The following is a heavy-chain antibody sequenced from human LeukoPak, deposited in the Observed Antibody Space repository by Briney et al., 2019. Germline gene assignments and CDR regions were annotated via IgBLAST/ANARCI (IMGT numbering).Heavy chain of an antibody. J-gene: IGHJ5*02. CDR3: ARQGSMTRGGYWLDP. Sequence: SETLSLTCTVSGASINTTNFYWAWIRQPPGKGLESIGNIHYTGRTYSNASLNSRVTISMDTSNNQFSLKLTSVSAADTAVYYCARQGSMTRGGYWLDPWGRGTLVIVSS. CDR2: IHYTGRT. D-gene: IGHD3-10*01. CDR1: GASINTTNFY. V-gene: IGHV4-39*01.